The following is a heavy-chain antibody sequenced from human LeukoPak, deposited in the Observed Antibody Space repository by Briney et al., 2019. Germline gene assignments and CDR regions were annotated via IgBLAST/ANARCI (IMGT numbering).Heavy chain of an antibody. CDR3: ARNLWFGESSDAFDM. D-gene: IGHD3-10*01. CDR2: INPKSGGT. CDR1: GYSFTGHY. Sequence: SVKVSCKASGYSFTGHYMHWVRQAPGQGLEWMGWINPKSGGTNYAQKFQGRVTMTRDTSISTAYMDMSSLRSDDTAVYYCARNLWFGESSDAFDMWGQGTMVTVSS. J-gene: IGHJ3*02. V-gene: IGHV1-2*02.